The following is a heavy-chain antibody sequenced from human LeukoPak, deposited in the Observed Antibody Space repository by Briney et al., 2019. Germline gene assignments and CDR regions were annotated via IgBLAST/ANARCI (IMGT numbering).Heavy chain of an antibody. CDR3: AKADGSGWYPYYFDY. V-gene: IGHV3-30*04. Sequence: GGSLRLSCAASGFTFSSYAMHWVRQAPGKGLEWVALIPYDGSNKYYADSVKGRFTISRDNSKNTLYLQMNSLRAEDTAVYYCAKADGSGWYPYYFDYWGQGTLVTVSS. CDR1: GFTFSSYA. J-gene: IGHJ4*02. D-gene: IGHD6-19*01. CDR2: IPYDGSNK.